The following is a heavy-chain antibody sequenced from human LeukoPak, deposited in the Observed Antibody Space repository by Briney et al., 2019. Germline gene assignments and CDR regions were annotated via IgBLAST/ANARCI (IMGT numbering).Heavy chain of an antibody. CDR2: ISPSGGIT. V-gene: IGHV3-23*01. D-gene: IGHD3-16*01. Sequence: GGTLRLSCAASGFTFSSYGMSWVRQAPGKGLEWVSGISPSGGITYYTDSVKGRFTISRDNSKNTVSLQMNSQRGEDTAVYYCAKDDAWGRYKDWGQGTLVTVSS. CDR3: AKDDAWGRYKD. J-gene: IGHJ1*01. CDR1: GFTFSSYG.